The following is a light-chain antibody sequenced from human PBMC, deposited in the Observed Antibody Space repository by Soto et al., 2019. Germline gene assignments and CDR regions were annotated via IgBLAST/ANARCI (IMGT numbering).Light chain of an antibody. Sequence: ALTQPASVSGSPGQSITISCTGTSSDVGGYNYVSWYQQHPGKAPKLMIYDVSNRPSGVSNRFSGSKSGNTSSLTISGLQAEDEADYYCSSYTSSSTLVFGTGTKVTVL. CDR3: SSYTSSSTLV. CDR2: DVS. CDR1: SSDVGGYNY. J-gene: IGLJ1*01. V-gene: IGLV2-14*01.